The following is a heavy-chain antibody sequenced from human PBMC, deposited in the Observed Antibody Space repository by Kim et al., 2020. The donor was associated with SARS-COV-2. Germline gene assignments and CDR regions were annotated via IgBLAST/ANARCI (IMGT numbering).Heavy chain of an antibody. CDR2: IKSKTDGGTT. Sequence: GGSLRLSCAASGFTFSNAWMSWVRQAPGKGLEWVGRIKSKTDGGTTDYAAPVKGRFTISRDDSKNTLYLQMNSLKTEDTAVYYCTTATYYYDSSGYSPFQYWGQGTLVTVSS. D-gene: IGHD3-22*01. CDR1: GFTFSNAW. V-gene: IGHV3-15*01. CDR3: TTATYYYDSSGYSPFQY. J-gene: IGHJ4*02.